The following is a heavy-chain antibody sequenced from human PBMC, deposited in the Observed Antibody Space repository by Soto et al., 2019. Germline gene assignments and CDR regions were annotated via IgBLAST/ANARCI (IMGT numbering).Heavy chain of an antibody. CDR1: GYSFSNNW. V-gene: IGHV5-10-1*01. CDR3: ARHGVDHFDSSGYHYALNY. D-gene: IGHD3-22*01. J-gene: IGHJ4*02. CDR2: IDLSDSYK. Sequence: GESLKISCKGSGYSFSNNWINWVRQMPGEGREWLGRIDLSDSYKSYSPSFQGHVSISADTSINTAYLQWISLRAADTAMYYCARHGVDHFDSSGYHYALNYWGQGTPVTVSS.